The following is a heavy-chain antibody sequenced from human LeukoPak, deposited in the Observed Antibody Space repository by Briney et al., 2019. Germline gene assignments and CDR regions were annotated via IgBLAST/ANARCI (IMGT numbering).Heavy chain of an antibody. CDR1: GGSISSYY. Sequence: SETLSLTCTVSGGSISSYYWSWIRQPPGKGLEWIGYIYYSGSTNYNPSLKSRVTISVDTSKNQFSLKLSSVTAADTAVYYCARDRGYTYGYFDYWGQGTLVTVSS. CDR2: IYYSGST. V-gene: IGHV4-59*01. J-gene: IGHJ4*02. CDR3: ARDRGYTYGYFDY. D-gene: IGHD5-18*01.